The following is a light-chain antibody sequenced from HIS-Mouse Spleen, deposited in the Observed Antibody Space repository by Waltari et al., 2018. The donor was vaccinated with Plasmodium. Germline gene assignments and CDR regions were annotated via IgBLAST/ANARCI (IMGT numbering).Light chain of an antibody. CDR1: SSDVGSYNL. J-gene: IGLJ2*01. V-gene: IGLV2-23*03. CDR3: CSYAGSSTFVV. CDR2: EGS. Sequence: SPGQSITISCTGTSSDVGSYNLVSWYQQHPGKAPKLMIYEGSKRPSGVSNRFSGSKSGNTASLTISGLQAEDEADYYCCSYAGSSTFVVFGGGTKL.